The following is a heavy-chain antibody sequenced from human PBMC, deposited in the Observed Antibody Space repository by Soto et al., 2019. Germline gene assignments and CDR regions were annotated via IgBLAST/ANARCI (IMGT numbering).Heavy chain of an antibody. CDR1: GGTFSSYA. CDR2: IIPIFGTA. D-gene: IGHD3-10*01. J-gene: IGHJ3*02. Sequence: GASVKVSCKASGGTFSSYAISWVRQAPGQGLEWMGGIIPIFGTANYAQKFQGRVTITADESTSTAYMELSSLRSEDTAVYYCATSGRGVIILDAFDIGGQGTMVTVSS. CDR3: ATSGRGVIILDAFDI. V-gene: IGHV1-69*13.